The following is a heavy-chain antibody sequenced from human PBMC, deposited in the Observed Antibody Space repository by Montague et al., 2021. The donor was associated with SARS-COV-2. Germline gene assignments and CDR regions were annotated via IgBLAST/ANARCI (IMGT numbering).Heavy chain of an antibody. V-gene: IGHV4-59*01. Sequence: SETLSLTCTVSGGSISTYYWSWIRQSPGKGLEWIGYIYYSGNPNYNPSLTSRLSMSVCTSKNQFPLALSSVTAADTAFFFCARGKGRSPDAFDIWGQGITVTVSS. D-gene: IGHD2-15*01. CDR3: ARGKGRSPDAFDI. J-gene: IGHJ3*02. CDR1: GGSISTYY. CDR2: IYYSGNP.